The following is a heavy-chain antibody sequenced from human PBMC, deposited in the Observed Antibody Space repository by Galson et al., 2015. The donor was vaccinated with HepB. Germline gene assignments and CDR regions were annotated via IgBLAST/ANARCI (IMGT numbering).Heavy chain of an antibody. CDR1: GYTFTDYV. J-gene: IGHJ6*03. V-gene: IGHV7-4-1*02. Sequence: SCKASGYTFTDYVVNWVRPAPGQGLEWMGWMNTNPGKPTYAPGFAGRFVFPLDTSVTTAYLQISSLETDDTAVYYCARSPLRFLDWLPYYDYYYMDVWGEGTTVTVSS. CDR3: ARSPLRFLDWLPYYDYYYMDV. CDR2: MNTNPGKP. D-gene: IGHD3-3*01.